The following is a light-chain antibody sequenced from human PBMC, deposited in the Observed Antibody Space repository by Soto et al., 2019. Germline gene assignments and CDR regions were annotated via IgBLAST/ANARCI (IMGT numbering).Light chain of an antibody. J-gene: IGLJ3*02. CDR2: DVS. CDR1: SSDVGGYNY. CDR3: CSYADTYTWV. V-gene: IGLV2-11*01. Sequence: QSALTQPRSVSGSPGQSVTISCTGTSSDVGGYNYVSWYQQHPGRAPKVMIYDVSRRPSGVPDRFSGSKSGNTASLTISGLQAEDEADYYCCSYADTYTWVFGGGTKVTVL.